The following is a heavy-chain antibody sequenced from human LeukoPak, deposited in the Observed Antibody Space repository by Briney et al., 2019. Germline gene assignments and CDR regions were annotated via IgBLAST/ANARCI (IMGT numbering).Heavy chain of an antibody. Sequence: GGSLRLSCAASGFTFSSYAMSWVRQAPGKGLEWVSAISGSGGSTYYADSVKGRYTISRDNSKNTLYLQMNSLRAEDTAVYYCAKDLDGDYYNYWGQGTLVTVSS. J-gene: IGHJ4*02. CDR1: GFTFSSYA. CDR2: ISGSGGST. D-gene: IGHD4-17*01. V-gene: IGHV3-23*01. CDR3: AKDLDGDYYNY.